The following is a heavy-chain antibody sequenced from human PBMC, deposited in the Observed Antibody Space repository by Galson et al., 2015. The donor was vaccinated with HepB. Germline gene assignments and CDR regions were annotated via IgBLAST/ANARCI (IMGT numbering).Heavy chain of an antibody. Sequence: SVKVSCKASGYPFTTYDINWVRQATGQGLEWMGWMNPNSGNTKYAQKFQGRVTMTRNTPINRAYLELDNLRPEDTAIYYCATRRGGGGLDNWGQGTLVTVSP. D-gene: IGHD3-10*01. CDR3: ATRRGGGGLDN. V-gene: IGHV1-8*01. CDR1: GYPFTTYD. CDR2: MNPNSGNT. J-gene: IGHJ4*02.